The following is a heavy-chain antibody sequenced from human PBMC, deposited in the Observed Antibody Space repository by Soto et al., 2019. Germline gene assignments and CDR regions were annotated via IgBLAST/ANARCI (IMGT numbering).Heavy chain of an antibody. J-gene: IGHJ5*02. CDR3: ARTMVREGWFDP. D-gene: IGHD3-10*01. Sequence: QVQLVQSGAEVKKPGSSVKVSCKASGGTFSSYTISWVRQAPGQGLEWMGRISPILGIANYAQKFQGRVTITADKSTSTAYMELSSLRSEDTAVYYCARTMVREGWFDPWGQGTLVTVSS. CDR2: ISPILGIA. CDR1: GGTFSSYT. V-gene: IGHV1-69*02.